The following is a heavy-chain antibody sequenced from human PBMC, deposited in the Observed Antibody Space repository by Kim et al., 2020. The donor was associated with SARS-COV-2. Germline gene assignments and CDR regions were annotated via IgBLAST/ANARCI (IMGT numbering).Heavy chain of an antibody. V-gene: IGHV4-34*01. J-gene: IGHJ4*02. CDR1: GGSFSGYY. Sequence: SETLSLTCAVYGGSFSGYYWSWIRQPPGKGLEWIGEINHSGSTNYNPSLKSRVTISVDTSKNQFSLKLSSVTAADTAVYYCARGRIVGAKRGFDYWGQGTLVTVSS. CDR3: ARGRIVGAKRGFDY. CDR2: INHSGST. D-gene: IGHD1-26*01.